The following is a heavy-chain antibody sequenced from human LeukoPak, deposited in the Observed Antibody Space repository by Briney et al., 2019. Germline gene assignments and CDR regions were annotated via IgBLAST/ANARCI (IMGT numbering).Heavy chain of an antibody. CDR3: ATVTAALHYYGMDV. CDR1: GFTVSSNY. CDR2: IYSGGST. Sequence: GGSLRLSCAASGFTVSSNYMSWVRQAPGKGLEWVSVIYSGGSTYYADSVKGRFTISRDNSKNTLYLQMNSLRAEDTAVYYCATVTAALHYYGMDVWGQGTTVTVSS. D-gene: IGHD2-21*02. J-gene: IGHJ6*02. V-gene: IGHV3-66*02.